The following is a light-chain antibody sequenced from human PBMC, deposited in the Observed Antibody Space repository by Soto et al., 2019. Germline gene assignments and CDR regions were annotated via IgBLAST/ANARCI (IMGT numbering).Light chain of an antibody. J-gene: IGLJ1*01. Sequence: QSALPQPPSLSAAPGPKVTISCSGSTSSIGNNYVSWYQQLPGTAPKLLIYESNRRPLGISDRFSASKSGTSATLGISGLQSGDEADYYCGSWDNSLSGFVFGTGTKLTVL. V-gene: IGLV1-51*02. CDR1: TSSIGNNY. CDR2: ESN. CDR3: GSWDNSLSGFV.